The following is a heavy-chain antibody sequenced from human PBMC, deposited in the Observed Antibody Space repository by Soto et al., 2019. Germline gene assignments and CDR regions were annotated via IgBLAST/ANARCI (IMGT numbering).Heavy chain of an antibody. D-gene: IGHD6-19*01. CDR3: ARDPGKGIAVNGMDV. J-gene: IGHJ6*02. V-gene: IGHV1-18*04. CDR2: ISAYNGNT. CDR1: GYTFTSYG. Sequence: ASVKVSCKASGYTFTSYGISWVRQAPGQGLEWMGWISAYNGNTNYAQKLQGRVTMTTDTSTSTAYMELRSLRSDDTAVYYCARDPGKGIAVNGMDVWGQGTTVTVSS.